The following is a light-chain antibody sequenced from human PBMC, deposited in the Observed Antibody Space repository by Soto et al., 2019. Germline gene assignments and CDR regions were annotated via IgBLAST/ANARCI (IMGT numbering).Light chain of an antibody. CDR3: QQYHNWPLYT. CDR2: GAS. V-gene: IGKV3-15*01. CDR1: QTIYSN. Sequence: EIVMTQSPASLSVSPGERATLSCRASQTIYSNLAWYQQKPGQAPRLLIFGASTRATGIPARFSGSGSGTEFTLTISSLQSEDFAVYYCQQYHNWPLYTFGQGTKVDIK. J-gene: IGKJ2*01.